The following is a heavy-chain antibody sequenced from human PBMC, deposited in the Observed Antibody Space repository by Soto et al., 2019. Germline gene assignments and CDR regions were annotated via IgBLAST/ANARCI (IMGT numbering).Heavy chain of an antibody. CDR1: GFTFSSYG. J-gene: IGHJ5*01. D-gene: IGHD5-18*01. CDR3: ARGLWSFDY. Sequence: QVQLVESGGGVVQPGRSLRLSCAASGFTFSSYGMHWVRQAPGKGLEWVAVIWLDGSNKYYADSVKGRFTISRYNSKNTLYLQMNSLSAEDTAVYYCARGLWSFDYWGHGNLVTVSS. V-gene: IGHV3-33*01. CDR2: IWLDGSNK.